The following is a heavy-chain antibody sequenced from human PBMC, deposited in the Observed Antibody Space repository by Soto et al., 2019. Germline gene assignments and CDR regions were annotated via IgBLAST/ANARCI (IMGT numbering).Heavy chain of an antibody. Sequence: QVQLVQSGAEVKKPGSPVRVSCTASGDTFNFYTISWVRQVPGQGPEWMGRIIPMLGMSNYAQKFQGRVTIMADKSTSTVYMNLSVLTSEDTAVHYCATNHGSGSTHFDYWGQGTLVTVSS. V-gene: IGHV1-69*02. CDR2: IIPMLGMS. CDR1: GDTFNFYT. J-gene: IGHJ4*02. CDR3: ATNHGSGSTHFDY. D-gene: IGHD3-10*01.